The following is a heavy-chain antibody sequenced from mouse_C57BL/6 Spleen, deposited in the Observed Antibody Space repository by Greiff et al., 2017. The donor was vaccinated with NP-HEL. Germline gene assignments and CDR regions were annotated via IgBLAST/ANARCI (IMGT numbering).Heavy chain of an antibody. V-gene: IGHV2-2*02. CDR2: IWSGGST. CDR3: AREIYYYYERGDFDY. CDR1: GFSLTSYG. J-gene: IGHJ2*01. Sequence: VHLVESGPGLVQPSQSLSITCTVSGFSLTSYGVHWVRQSPGKGLEWLGVIWSGGSTDYNAAFISSLSISKDNSKCQVFFKMNSLQANDTAIYYCAREIYYYYERGDFDYWGQGTTLTVSS. D-gene: IGHD2-4*01.